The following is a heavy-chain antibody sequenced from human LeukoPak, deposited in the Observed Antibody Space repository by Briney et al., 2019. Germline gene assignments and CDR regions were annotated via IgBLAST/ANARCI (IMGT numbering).Heavy chain of an antibody. Sequence: SETLSLTCAVYGVSFSGYYWSWIRQPPGKGLEWIGDINHSGSTNYNPSLKSRVTISVDTSKNQFSLKLSSVTAADTAVYYCARGEISVAPYNEGRNWFDPWGQGTLVTVSS. CDR3: ARGEISVAPYNEGRNWFDP. J-gene: IGHJ5*02. V-gene: IGHV4-34*01. CDR1: GVSFSGYY. CDR2: INHSGST. D-gene: IGHD3-16*02.